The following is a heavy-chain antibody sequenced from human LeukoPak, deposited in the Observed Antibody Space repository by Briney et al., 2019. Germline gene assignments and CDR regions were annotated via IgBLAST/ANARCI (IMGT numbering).Heavy chain of an antibody. CDR2: ISSSSSYI. CDR3: ARDSIAAAGTGGYYFDY. D-gene: IGHD6-13*01. Sequence: GGSLRLSCAASGFTFSSYSMNWVRQAPGKGLEWVSSISSSSSYIYYADSVKGRFTISRDNAKNSLYLQMNSPRAEDTAVYYCARDSIAAAGTGGYYFDYWGQGTLVTVSS. V-gene: IGHV3-21*01. J-gene: IGHJ4*02. CDR1: GFTFSSYS.